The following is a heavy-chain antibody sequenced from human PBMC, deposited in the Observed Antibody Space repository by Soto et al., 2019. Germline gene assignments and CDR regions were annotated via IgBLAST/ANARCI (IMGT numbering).Heavy chain of an antibody. J-gene: IGHJ4*02. V-gene: IGHV5-51*01. Sequence: VQLVQSGPEVKRPGEPLKISCRGSGYPFSSYWVGWVRQMPGKGLEWMGIIYPDDSETRYNPSFRGHVTMSADKSSNIAILEWRGLKASETARYFCARWLAFAGQEGFDYWGQAALVSVST. CDR2: IYPDDSET. CDR3: ARWLAFAGQEGFDY. D-gene: IGHD6-19*01. CDR1: GYPFSSYW.